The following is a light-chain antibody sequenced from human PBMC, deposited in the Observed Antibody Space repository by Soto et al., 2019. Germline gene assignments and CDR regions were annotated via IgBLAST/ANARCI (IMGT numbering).Light chain of an antibody. CDR1: SSDVGFYNS. J-gene: IGLJ1*01. V-gene: IGLV2-11*01. CDR2: DVS. Sequence: QSALTQPRSVSGSPGHSVTISCTGTSSDVGFYNSVSWYQQHPGKVPKLLIYDVSKRPSGVPDRLSGSKSGNTASLTISGLQPDDEADYYCCSYAGSYTLFGTGTKLTVL. CDR3: CSYAGSYTL.